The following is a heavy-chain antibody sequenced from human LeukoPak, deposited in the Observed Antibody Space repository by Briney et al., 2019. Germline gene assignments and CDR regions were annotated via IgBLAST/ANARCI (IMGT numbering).Heavy chain of an antibody. V-gene: IGHV3-48*02. Sequence: VGCLRLSCAASGYTFSSYTMNWVRQAPGKGLEWLSQISSTSSTIYYADSVKGRFTISRDNAENSLYLQMNSLRDEDTAVYYCANSRTFDVWGQGTMVTVSP. CDR2: ISSTSSTI. CDR1: GYTFSSYT. J-gene: IGHJ3*01. CDR3: ANSRTFDV. D-gene: IGHD1-1*01.